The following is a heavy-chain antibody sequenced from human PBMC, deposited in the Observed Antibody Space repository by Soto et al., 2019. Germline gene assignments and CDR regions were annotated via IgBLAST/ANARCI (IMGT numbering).Heavy chain of an antibody. CDR3: ARLRHYYGSGSDYYFDY. V-gene: IGHV4-39*01. J-gene: IGHJ4*02. CDR1: GGSICSSSYY. CDR2: IYYSGST. D-gene: IGHD3-10*01. Sequence: SETLSLTCTVSGGSICSSSYYWGWIRQPPGKGLEWIGSIYYSGSTYYNPSLKSRVTISVDTSKNQFSLKLSSVTAADTAVYYCARLRHYYGSGSDYYFDYWGQGTLVTVSS.